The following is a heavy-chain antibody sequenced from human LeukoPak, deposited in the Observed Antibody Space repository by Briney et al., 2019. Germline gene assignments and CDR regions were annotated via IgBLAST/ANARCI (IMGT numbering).Heavy chain of an antibody. CDR1: GFTFTSSA. J-gene: IGHJ4*02. Sequence: SVKVSCKASGFTFTSSAVQWVRQARGQRLEWIGWIVVGSGNTNYAQKFQERVTITRDMSTSTAYMELSSLRSEDTAVYYCAADMYYDGSGQSCWGQGTLVTVSS. CDR2: IVVGSGNT. V-gene: IGHV1-58*01. CDR3: AADMYYDGSGQSC. D-gene: IGHD3-22*01.